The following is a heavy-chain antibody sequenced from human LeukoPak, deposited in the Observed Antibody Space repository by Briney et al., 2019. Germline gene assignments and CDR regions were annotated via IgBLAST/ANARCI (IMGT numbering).Heavy chain of an antibody. D-gene: IGHD5-12*01. Sequence: ASMKVSCKTSGYTFTSYDINWLRQATGQGPEWMGRVSPNSGDSDYAQKFQGRVTMTRDTSISTAYMESSSLTYEDTAVYYCASYHGYAKWGQGTLVTVSS. J-gene: IGHJ4*02. CDR3: ASYHGYAK. V-gene: IGHV1-8*01. CDR1: GYTFTSYD. CDR2: VSPNSGDS.